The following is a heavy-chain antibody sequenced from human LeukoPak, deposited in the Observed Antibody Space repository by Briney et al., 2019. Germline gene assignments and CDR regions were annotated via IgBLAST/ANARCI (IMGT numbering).Heavy chain of an antibody. CDR2: IYYSGST. V-gene: IGHV4-30-4*01. CDR3: ARVGIAAAGTRPDAFDI. J-gene: IGHJ3*02. CDR1: GGSISSGDYY. D-gene: IGHD6-13*01. Sequence: SETLSLTCTVSGGSISSGDYYWCWIRQPPGKGLEWIGYIYYSGSTYYNPSLKSRVTISVDTSKNQFSLKLSSVTAADTAVYYCARVGIAAAGTRPDAFDIWGQGTMVTVSS.